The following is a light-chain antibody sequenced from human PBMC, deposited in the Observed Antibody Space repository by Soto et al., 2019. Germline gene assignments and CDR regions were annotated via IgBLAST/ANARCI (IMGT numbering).Light chain of an antibody. CDR1: QSLSSD. CDR3: QQYNKWPRT. Sequence: EIVLTQSPGTLSLSPGERATLSCRASQSLSSDLAWYQQKVGQAPRLLIYGASTRATGIPARYSGSGSGTEFNFTISSLQSEDFAVYYCQQYNKWPRTFGQGTKVDIK. J-gene: IGKJ1*01. CDR2: GAS. V-gene: IGKV3-15*01.